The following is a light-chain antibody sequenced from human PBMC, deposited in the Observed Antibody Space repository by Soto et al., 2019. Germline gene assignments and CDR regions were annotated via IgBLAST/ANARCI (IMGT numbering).Light chain of an antibody. Sequence: DIPMTQSPSSLSASVGDRVTITCRASQAINNYLAWYQQKPGRVPKLLIYYTSTLQSGVPSRFSGSGSGTDFTLTISSLQPEDVATYYCQKYYGAPWAFGQGAKVEIK. V-gene: IGKV1-27*01. CDR1: QAINNY. J-gene: IGKJ1*01. CDR2: YTS. CDR3: QKYYGAPWA.